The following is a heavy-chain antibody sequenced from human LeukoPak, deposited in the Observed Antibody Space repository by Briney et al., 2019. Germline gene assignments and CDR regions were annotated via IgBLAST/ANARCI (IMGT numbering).Heavy chain of an antibody. V-gene: IGHV3-48*03. CDR2: ISSSAGTT. Sequence: PGGSLRLSCAASGFTFSSYEMNWVRQAPGKGLEWVSYISSSAGTTYYADSVKGRFTISRDNAKNSLDLQMNSLRAEDTAVYYCAIDRYSSGWYTFDYWGQGTLVTVSS. CDR1: GFTFSSYE. J-gene: IGHJ4*02. D-gene: IGHD6-19*01. CDR3: AIDRYSSGWYTFDY.